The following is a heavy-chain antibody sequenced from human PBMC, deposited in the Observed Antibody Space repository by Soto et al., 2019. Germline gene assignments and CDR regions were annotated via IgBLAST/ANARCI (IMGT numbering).Heavy chain of an antibody. Sequence: QLQVQESGPGLVKPSETLSLTCTVSGGSISSSSYYWGWIRQPPGKGLEWIGSIYYSGNTFDNPSLKSRVTIFVDTSKNQFSLKMSSVTAADTAVYYCARHLGVYTWFDPWGQGTLVTVSS. CDR2: IYYSGNT. J-gene: IGHJ5*02. CDR3: ARHLGVYTWFDP. V-gene: IGHV4-39*01. CDR1: GGSISSSSYY. D-gene: IGHD2-2*02.